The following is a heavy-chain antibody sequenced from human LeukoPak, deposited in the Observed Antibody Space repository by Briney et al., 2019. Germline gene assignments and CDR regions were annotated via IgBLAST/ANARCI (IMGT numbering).Heavy chain of an antibody. J-gene: IGHJ3*02. Sequence: ASVKVSCKASGYTFTSYGISWVRQAPGQGLEWMGWISAYNGNTNYAQKLQGRVTMTTDTSTSTAYMELRSLRSDDTAVYYCARAGPPPYYYDSSGYVAKRPPDDAFDIWGQGTMVTVSS. D-gene: IGHD3-22*01. CDR2: ISAYNGNT. CDR1: GYTFTSYG. V-gene: IGHV1-18*01. CDR3: ARAGPPPYYYDSSGYVAKRPPDDAFDI.